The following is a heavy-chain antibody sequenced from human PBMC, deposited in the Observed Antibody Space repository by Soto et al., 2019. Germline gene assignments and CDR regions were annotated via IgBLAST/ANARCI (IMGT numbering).Heavy chain of an antibody. CDR1: GGSISSGGYY. Sequence: SETLSLTCTVSGGSISSGGYYWSWIRQHPGKGLEWIGYIYYSGSTYYNPSLKSRVTISVDTSKNQFSLKLSSVTAADTAVYYCARPLGSYQNAFDIWGQGTMVTVSS. D-gene: IGHD3-16*02. CDR3: ARPLGSYQNAFDI. CDR2: IYYSGST. V-gene: IGHV4-31*03. J-gene: IGHJ3*02.